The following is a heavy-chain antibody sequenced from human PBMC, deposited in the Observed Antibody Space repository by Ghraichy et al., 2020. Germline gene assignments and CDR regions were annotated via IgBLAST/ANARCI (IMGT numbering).Heavy chain of an antibody. CDR1: GFSLSNARMG. CDR2: IFSNDEK. CDR3: ARMGGGGYNSYYYYYYGMDV. D-gene: IGHD5-24*01. J-gene: IGHJ6*02. V-gene: IGHV2-26*01. Sequence: SGPTLVKPTETLTLTCTVSGFSLSNARMGVSWVRQPPGKALEWLAHIFSNDEKSYSTSLKSRLTISQDTSQSQVVLTMTNMDPVDTATYYCARMGGGGYNSYYYYYYGMDVWGQGTTVTVSS.